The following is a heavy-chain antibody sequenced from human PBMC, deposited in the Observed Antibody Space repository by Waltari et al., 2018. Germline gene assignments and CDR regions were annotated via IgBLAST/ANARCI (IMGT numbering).Heavy chain of an antibody. J-gene: IGHJ4*02. CDR1: GGTFSSYA. CDR2: IIPIFGTA. CDR3: ARGPIAVAGPPFDY. V-gene: IGHV1-69*05. Sequence: QVQLVQSGAEVKKPGSSVKVSCKASGGTFSSYAIRWVRQAPGQGLEVMGVIIPIFGTANYAQKFQGRVTIPTDESTSTAYMELSSLRSEDTAVYYCARGPIAVAGPPFDYWGQGTLVTVSS. D-gene: IGHD6-19*01.